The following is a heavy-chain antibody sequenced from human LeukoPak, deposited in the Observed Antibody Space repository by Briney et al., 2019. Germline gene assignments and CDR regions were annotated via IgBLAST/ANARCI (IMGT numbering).Heavy chain of an antibody. CDR1: GGSISSYY. V-gene: IGHV4-59*12. J-gene: IGHJ4*02. CDR3: SRERYVYCGGDCYYFDY. CDR2: IYYSGST. D-gene: IGHD2-21*02. Sequence: SETLSLTCTVFGGSISSYYWSWIRQPPGKGLEWIGYIYYSGSTNYNPSLKSRVTMSVDTSKNQFSLKLGSVTAADTAVYYCSRERYVYCGGDCYYFDYWGQGTLITVSS.